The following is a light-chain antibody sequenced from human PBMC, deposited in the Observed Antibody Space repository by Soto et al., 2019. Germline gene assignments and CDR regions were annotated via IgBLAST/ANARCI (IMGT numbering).Light chain of an antibody. Sequence: EIVMTQSPATLSVSPGERATLSCRASQSVSSNLAWYQQKPGQAPRLLIYGASSRATGVPDRYSASGSGTDFTLTISRLEPEDFAVFFCQQYGTSEIIFGQGTRLEI. CDR2: GAS. J-gene: IGKJ5*01. CDR1: QSVSSN. CDR3: QQYGTSEII. V-gene: IGKV3-20*01.